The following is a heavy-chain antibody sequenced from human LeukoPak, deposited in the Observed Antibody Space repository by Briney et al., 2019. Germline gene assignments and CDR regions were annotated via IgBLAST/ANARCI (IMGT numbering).Heavy chain of an antibody. CDR1: GFTFSSYS. J-gene: IGHJ3*02. V-gene: IGHV3-21*01. CDR3: VVVPAADHAFDI. CDR2: ISSSSSYI. D-gene: IGHD2-2*01. Sequence: PGGSLRLSGAASGFTFSSYSMNWVRQAPGKGLEWVSSISSSSSYIYYADSVKGRFTISRDNAKNSLYLQMNSLRAEDTAVYYCVVVPAADHAFDIWGQGTMVTVSS.